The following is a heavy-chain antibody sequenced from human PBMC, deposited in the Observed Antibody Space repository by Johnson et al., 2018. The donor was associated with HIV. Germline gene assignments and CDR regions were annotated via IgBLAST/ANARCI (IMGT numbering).Heavy chain of an antibody. CDR1: GFTFDDYA. J-gene: IGHJ3*02. Sequence: VQLVESGGGLVQPGRSLRLSCAASGFTFDDYAMHWVRQAPGKGLEWVSRINSDGSSTSYADSVKGRFTISRDNAKNTLYLQMNSLRAEDTAVYYCANLGYGSGTYWCSDASDIWGQGTLVTVSS. V-gene: IGHV3-9*01. CDR3: ANLGYGSGTYWCSDASDI. CDR2: INSDGSST. D-gene: IGHD3-10*01.